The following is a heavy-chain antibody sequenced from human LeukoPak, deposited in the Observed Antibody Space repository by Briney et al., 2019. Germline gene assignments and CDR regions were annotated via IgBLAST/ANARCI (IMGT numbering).Heavy chain of an antibody. D-gene: IGHD5-18*01. CDR3: ARGGIQLWYADY. Sequence: SCKASGYTFTGYYMHWVRQAPGKGLEWVAVIWYDGSNKYYADSVKGRFTISRDNSKNTLYLQMNSLRGEDTAVYFCARGGIQLWYADYWGQGTLVTVSS. J-gene: IGHJ4*02. V-gene: IGHV3-33*01. CDR1: GYTFTGYY. CDR2: IWYDGSNK.